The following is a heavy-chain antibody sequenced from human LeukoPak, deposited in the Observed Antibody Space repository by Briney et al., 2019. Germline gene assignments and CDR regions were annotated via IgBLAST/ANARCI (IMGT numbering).Heavy chain of an antibody. J-gene: IGHJ3*02. V-gene: IGHV3-9*02. CDR3: ATWGTYYYDSSGYNAFDI. D-gene: IGHD3-22*01. Sequence: GRSLRLSCAASGFTSDDYAMHWVRQAPGKGLEWVSGISWNSGSIGYADSVKGRFTISRDNSKNTLYLQMNSLRAEDTAVYYCATWGTYYYDSSGYNAFDIWGQGTMVTVSS. CDR2: ISWNSGSI. CDR1: GFTSDDYA.